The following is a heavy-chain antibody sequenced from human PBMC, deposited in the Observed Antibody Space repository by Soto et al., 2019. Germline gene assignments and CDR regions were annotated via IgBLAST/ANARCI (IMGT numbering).Heavy chain of an antibody. J-gene: IGHJ4*02. CDR2: ISSSGRTI. CDR1: RFTFRGNS. D-gene: IGHD6-13*01. Sequence: PGGSLRLSCAASRFTFRGNSMNWVRQAPGKGLEWLAYISSSGRTIYYSDSVKGRFTISRDNARNSLHLEMNSLRDEDTAVYFCAGESSTWAFFDYWGQGTLVTVSS. CDR3: AGESSTWAFFDY. V-gene: IGHV3-48*02.